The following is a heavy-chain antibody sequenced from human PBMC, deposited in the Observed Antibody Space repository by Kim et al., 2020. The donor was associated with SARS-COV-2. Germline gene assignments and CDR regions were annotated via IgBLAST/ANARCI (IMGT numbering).Heavy chain of an antibody. CDR2: ISYDGSNK. V-gene: IGHV3-30*18. CDR3: AKDLEYYDILTGYLRTVDYYYYGMDV. CDR1: GFTFSSYG. Sequence: GGSLRLSCAASGFTFSSYGMHWVRQAPGKGLEWVAVISYDGSNKYYADSVKGRFTISRDNSKNTLYLQMNSLRAEDTAVYYCAKDLEYYDILTGYLRTVDYYYYGMDVWGQRTTVTVSS. J-gene: IGHJ6*02. D-gene: IGHD3-9*01.